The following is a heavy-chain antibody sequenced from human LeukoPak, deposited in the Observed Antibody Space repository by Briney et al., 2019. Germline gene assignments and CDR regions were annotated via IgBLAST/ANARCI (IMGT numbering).Heavy chain of an antibody. V-gene: IGHV4-34*01. CDR2: INHSGST. D-gene: IGHD3-16*02. J-gene: IGHJ4*02. CDR3: AGGGILIRFGGVIVRVIPFDY. Sequence: PSETLSLTCAVYGGSFSGYYWSWIRQPPGKGLEWIGEINHSGSTNYNPSLKSRVTISVDTSKNQFSLKLSSVTAADTAVYYCAGGGILIRFGGVIVRVIPFDYWGQGTLVTVSS. CDR1: GGSFSGYY.